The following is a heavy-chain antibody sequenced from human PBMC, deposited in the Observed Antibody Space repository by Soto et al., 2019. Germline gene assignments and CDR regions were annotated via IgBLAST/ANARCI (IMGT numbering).Heavy chain of an antibody. J-gene: IGHJ4*02. Sequence: EVQLVESGGGLIQPGGSLRLSCAASGLTVSGHYMGWVRQAPGKGLEWVSGMYSDGTTNYADSVKGRFTIFRDNSKNTLFLQMNILRVEDTAVDHCARASSRWGSEAAYWGQGTLVTVSS. CDR2: MYSDGTT. CDR1: GLTVSGHY. D-gene: IGHD7-27*01. CDR3: ARASSRWGSEAAY. V-gene: IGHV3-53*01.